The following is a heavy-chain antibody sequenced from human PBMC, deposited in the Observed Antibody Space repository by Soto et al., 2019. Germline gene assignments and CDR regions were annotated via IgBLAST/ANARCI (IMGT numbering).Heavy chain of an antibody. Sequence: QVHLVQSGAEVKKPGASVKVSCKASGYTFTSYGITWVRQAPGQGLEWMGRISAHNGNTDYAQKLTGRVIVTRDTSTSTAYMELRSLISDDTAVYYCARGRYGVYWGQGALVTVSS. V-gene: IGHV1-18*01. D-gene: IGHD3-10*01. CDR1: GYTFTSYG. CDR3: ARGRYGVY. CDR2: ISAHNGNT. J-gene: IGHJ4*02.